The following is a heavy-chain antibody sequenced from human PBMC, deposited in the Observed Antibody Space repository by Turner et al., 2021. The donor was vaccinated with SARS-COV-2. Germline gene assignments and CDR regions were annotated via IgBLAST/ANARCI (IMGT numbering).Heavy chain of an antibody. CDR3: ARDPGYSGYDYWQNTEFFDY. CDR1: GFTFSSYT. D-gene: IGHD5-12*01. J-gene: IGHJ4*02. CDR2: SSRSRSYI. Sequence: EVQLVESGGGLVTPGGSLRLSCAASGFTFSSYTMNWVRQAPGKGLEWVSSSSRSRSYIYYADSVKGRITISRDNAKNSLYLQMNSLRAEDSAVYYFARDPGYSGYDYWQNTEFFDYWGQGTLVTVSS. V-gene: IGHV3-21*01.